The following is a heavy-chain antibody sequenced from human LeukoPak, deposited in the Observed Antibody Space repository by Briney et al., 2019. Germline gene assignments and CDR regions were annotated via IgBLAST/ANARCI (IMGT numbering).Heavy chain of an antibody. CDR2: IKRDGSEK. J-gene: IGHJ4*02. Sequence: GGSLRLSCAASGFTFNSYWMTWVRQAPGKGLEWVANIKRDGSEKYYVDSVKGRFTISRDNAKNSLDLQMNSLRVEDTAVYYCARLGPASSGWPESFDYWGQGTLVTVSS. CDR3: ARLGPASSGWPESFDY. D-gene: IGHD6-19*01. CDR1: GFTFNSYW. V-gene: IGHV3-7*03.